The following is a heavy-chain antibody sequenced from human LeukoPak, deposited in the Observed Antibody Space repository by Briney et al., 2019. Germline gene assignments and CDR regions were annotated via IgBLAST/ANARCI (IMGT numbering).Heavy chain of an antibody. V-gene: IGHV3-9*01. CDR1: GFTFDDYA. CDR3: AKDMGYCSSTSCPFDY. J-gene: IGHJ4*02. CDR2: ISWNSGSI. Sequence: GGSLRLSCAASGFTFDDYAMHWVRQAPGKGLEWVSGISWNSGSIDYADSVKGRFTISRDNAKNSLYLQMNSLRAEDTALYYCAKDMGYCSSTSCPFDYWGQGTLVTVSS. D-gene: IGHD2-2*01.